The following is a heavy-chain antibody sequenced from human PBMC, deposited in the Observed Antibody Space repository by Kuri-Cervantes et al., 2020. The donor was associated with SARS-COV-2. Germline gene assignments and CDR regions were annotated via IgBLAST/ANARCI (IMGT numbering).Heavy chain of an antibody. CDR3: ARETFLTRGPMPAPLLDY. CDR1: GYTFTGHY. CDR2: INPNSGGT. V-gene: IGHV1-2*02. Sequence: ASVKVSCKASGYTFTGHYMHWVRQAPGQGLEWMGWINPNSGGTDYAQKFQGRVTMTRDTSISTAYMELRSLRSDDTAVYYCARETFLTRGPMPAPLLDYWGQGTLVTVSS. D-gene: IGHD3-9*01. J-gene: IGHJ4*02.